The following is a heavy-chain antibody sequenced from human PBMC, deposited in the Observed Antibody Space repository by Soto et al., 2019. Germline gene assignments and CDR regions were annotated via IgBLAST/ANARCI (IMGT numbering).Heavy chain of an antibody. D-gene: IGHD4-4*01. CDR1: GFTFSSYS. J-gene: IGHJ6*02. CDR3: ARDTVTTYFYYYYYGMDV. CDR2: ISSSSSTI. V-gene: IGHV3-48*02. Sequence: GSLRLSCAASGFTFSSYSMNWVRQAPGKGLEWVSYISSSSSTIYYADSVKGRFTISRDNAKNSLYLQMNSLRDEDTAVYYCARDTVTTYFYYYYYGMDVWAQRTTVTVSS.